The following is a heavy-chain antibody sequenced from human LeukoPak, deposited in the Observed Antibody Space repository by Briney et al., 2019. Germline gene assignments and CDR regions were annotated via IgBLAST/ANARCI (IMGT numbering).Heavy chain of an antibody. V-gene: IGHV1-2*02. Sequence: ASVKVSCKASGYRFTDYYIHWLRQAPGQGLEWIGWINPKSGGTNYGQKFQGRVTMTRDTSISTAYMELSSLRSDDTAVYYCARGPTMMVVVPDEGAYWGQGTLVTVSS. CDR3: ARGPTMMVVVPDEGAY. CDR2: INPKSGGT. D-gene: IGHD3-22*01. CDR1: GYRFTDYY. J-gene: IGHJ4*02.